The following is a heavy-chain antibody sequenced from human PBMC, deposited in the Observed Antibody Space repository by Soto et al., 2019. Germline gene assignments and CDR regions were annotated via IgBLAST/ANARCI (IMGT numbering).Heavy chain of an antibody. Sequence: GGSLRLSCAASGFTFDDYAMHWVRQAPGKGLEWVSGISWNSGSIGYADSVKGRFTISRDNAKNSLYLQMNSLKIEDTAVYYCTAVSYCAIILVRCDYWGQGTPVTVSS. CDR1: GFTFDDYA. J-gene: IGHJ4*02. V-gene: IGHV3-9*01. D-gene: IGHD2-2*02. CDR2: ISWNSGSI. CDR3: TAVSYCAIILVRCDY.